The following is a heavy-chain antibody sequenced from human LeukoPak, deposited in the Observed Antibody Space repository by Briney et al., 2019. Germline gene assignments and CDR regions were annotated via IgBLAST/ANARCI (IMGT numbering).Heavy chain of an antibody. Sequence: GGSLRLSCAASGFTFSSYWMSWVRQAPGKGLEWVANIKQDGSEKYYADSVKGRFTISRDNSKNTLYLQMNSLRAEDTAVYYCARVPVPYGYYDSSGAYYFDYWGQGTLVTVSS. J-gene: IGHJ4*02. CDR1: GFTFSSYW. V-gene: IGHV3-7*01. D-gene: IGHD3-22*01. CDR2: IKQDGSEK. CDR3: ARVPVPYGYYDSSGAYYFDY.